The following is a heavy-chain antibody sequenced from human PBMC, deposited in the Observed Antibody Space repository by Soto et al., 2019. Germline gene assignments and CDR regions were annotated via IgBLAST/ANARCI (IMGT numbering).Heavy chain of an antibody. D-gene: IGHD1-1*01. CDR2: INHSGST. J-gene: IGHJ6*03. Sequence: SETLSLTCAAYGGSFSGYYWSWIRQPPGKGLEWIGEINHSGSTNYNPCLKSRVTISVDTSKNQFSLKLSSVTTADTAVYYCARGGTRRVYYYYYIDVLGKGTTVTVSS. CDR3: ARGGTRRVYYYYYIDV. CDR1: GGSFSGYY. V-gene: IGHV4-34*01.